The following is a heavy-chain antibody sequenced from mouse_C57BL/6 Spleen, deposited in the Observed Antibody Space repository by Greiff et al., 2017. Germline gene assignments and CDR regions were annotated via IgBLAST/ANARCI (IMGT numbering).Heavy chain of an antibody. J-gene: IGHJ4*01. CDR2: ISDGGSYT. CDR3: ARDNYYGSSYYAMDY. V-gene: IGHV5-4*01. D-gene: IGHD1-1*01. Sequence: VATISDGGSYTYYPDNVKGRFTISSDTARNNLYLQISHLKSEDTALYYCARDNYYGSSYYAMDYWGQGTSVTVSS.